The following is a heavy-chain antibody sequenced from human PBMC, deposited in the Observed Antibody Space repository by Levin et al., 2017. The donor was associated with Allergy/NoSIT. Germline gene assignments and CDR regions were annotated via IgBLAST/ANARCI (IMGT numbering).Heavy chain of an antibody. Sequence: GESLKISCSASGFTFSSYAMHWVRQAPGKGLEYVSAISSNGGSTYYADSVKGRFTISRDNSKNTLYLQMSSLRAEDTAVYYCVKESFRFGDYWGQGTLVTVSS. D-gene: IGHD3-10*01. CDR3: VKESFRFGDY. CDR1: GFTFSSYA. V-gene: IGHV3-64D*06. CDR2: ISSNGGST. J-gene: IGHJ4*02.